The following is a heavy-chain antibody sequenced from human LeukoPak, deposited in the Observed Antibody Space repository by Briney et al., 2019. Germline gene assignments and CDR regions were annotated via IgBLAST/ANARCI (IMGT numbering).Heavy chain of an antibody. D-gene: IGHD2-15*01. J-gene: IGHJ5*02. CDR2: IYHTGTT. CDR3: ARQECNGGSCYSRAIWFDP. CDR1: GGSISDTSCY. Sequence: SETLSLTCTVSGGSISDTSCYWGWIRQPPGKGLEWIGSIYHTGTTYYSPSLKSRVTISVHTSKNQFSLKLSSVTAADTAVYYCARQECNGGSCYSRAIWFDPWGQGTLVTVSS. V-gene: IGHV4-39*01.